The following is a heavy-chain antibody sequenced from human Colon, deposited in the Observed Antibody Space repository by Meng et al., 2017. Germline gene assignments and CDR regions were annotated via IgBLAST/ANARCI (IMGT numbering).Heavy chain of an antibody. J-gene: IGHJ4*02. D-gene: IGHD5-12*01. CDR2: ITDSGVGT. Sequence: RGPLRLSCAALGLTFSSRVMSWVRQAPGKGLEWLPAITDSGVGTFYADSVKGRFTISRDNSKNTLYLQMSSLRAEDTAVYYCGTYTSGSYTPPPADWGQGTLVTVSS. CDR3: GTYTSGSYTPPPAD. V-gene: IGHV3-23*01. CDR1: GLTFSSRV.